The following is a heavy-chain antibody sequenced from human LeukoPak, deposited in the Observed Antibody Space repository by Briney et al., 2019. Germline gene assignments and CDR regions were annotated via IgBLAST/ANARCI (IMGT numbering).Heavy chain of an antibody. J-gene: IGHJ5*02. Sequence: KPSETLSLTCTVSGGSISSYYWSWIRQPPGKGLEWIGYIYTSGSTNYNPSLKSRVTISVDTSKNQSSLKLGSVTAADTAVYYCARHRRITMVRGVINWFDPWGQGTLVTVSS. CDR1: GGSISSYY. V-gene: IGHV4-4*09. CDR3: ARHRRITMVRGVINWFDP. CDR2: IYTSGST. D-gene: IGHD3-10*01.